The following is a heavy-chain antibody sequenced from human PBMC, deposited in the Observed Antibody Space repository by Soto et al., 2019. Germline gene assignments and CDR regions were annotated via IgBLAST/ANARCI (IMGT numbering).Heavy chain of an antibody. CDR3: ARDTTYSGYDYSYYYGMDV. CDR1: GGSISSGDYY. CDR2: IYYSGST. Sequence: PSETLSLTCTVSGGSISSGDYYWSWIRQPPGKGLEWIGYIYYSGSTYYNPSLKSRVTISVDTSKNQFSLKLSSVTAADTAVYYCARDTTYSGYDYSYYYGMDVWGQGTTVTVSS. D-gene: IGHD5-12*01. J-gene: IGHJ6*02. V-gene: IGHV4-30-4*01.